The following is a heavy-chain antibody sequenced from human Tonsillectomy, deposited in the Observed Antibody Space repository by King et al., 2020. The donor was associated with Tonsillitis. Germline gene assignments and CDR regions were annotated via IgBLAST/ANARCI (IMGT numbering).Heavy chain of an antibody. CDR1: GYSFATYW. Sequence: QLVQSGAEVKKAGASLKISCKGSGYSFATYWIGWVRQMPGKGLEWMGIIYPGDSDTRYSPSFQGQVTISADKSISTAYLQWSSLKASDTAMYYCARLAPYGSGSYYNPFDYWGQGTLVTVSS. CDR3: ARLAPYGSGSYYNPFDY. V-gene: IGHV5-51*01. D-gene: IGHD3-10*01. J-gene: IGHJ4*02. CDR2: IYPGDSDT.